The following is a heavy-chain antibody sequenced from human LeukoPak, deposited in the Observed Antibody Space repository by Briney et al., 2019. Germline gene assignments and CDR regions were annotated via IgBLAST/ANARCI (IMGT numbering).Heavy chain of an antibody. D-gene: IGHD3-22*01. V-gene: IGHV4-59*01. CDR2: IYYSGNA. Sequence: SETLSLTCAVSGGSISTYYWNWIRQPPGKGLEWIGYIYYSGNANYNPSLKSRVTISVDTSKNQFSLNLTSVTAADTAVYYCARAGYYYDTMGEPWGQGILVTVSS. J-gene: IGHJ4*02. CDR1: GGSISTYY. CDR3: ARAGYYYDTMGEP.